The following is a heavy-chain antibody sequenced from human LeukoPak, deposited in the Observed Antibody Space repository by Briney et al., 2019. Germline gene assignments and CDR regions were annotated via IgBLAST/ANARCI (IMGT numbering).Heavy chain of an antibody. D-gene: IGHD2-2*01. CDR2: IYSGGST. CDR1: GFTVSSNY. V-gene: IGHV3-66*04. Sequence: GGSLRLSCAASGFTVSSNYMSWVRQAPGKGLEWVSVIYSGGSTYYADSVKGRFTISRDNSKNTLYLQMNSLRAEDTAVYYCARHCSSTSCSLNDYWGQGTLVTVSS. CDR3: ARHCSSTSCSLNDY. J-gene: IGHJ4*02.